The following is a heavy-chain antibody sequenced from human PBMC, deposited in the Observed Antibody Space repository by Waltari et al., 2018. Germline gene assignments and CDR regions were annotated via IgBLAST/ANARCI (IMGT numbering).Heavy chain of an antibody. D-gene: IGHD6-13*01. CDR1: GFSFTSYG. CDR2: VSSRGGTT. Sequence: EVQLLESGGGLVQPGGSLRLSCAASGFSFTSYGMSWVRQGPGKGLEWVSTVSSRGGTTYYAYAVKGRFTISRDNSKNTLYLQMNSLRVEDTAVYYCATAARYSSSWYDGGYSWGQGTLVTVSS. V-gene: IGHV3-23*01. J-gene: IGHJ5*01. CDR3: ATAARYSSSWYDGGYS.